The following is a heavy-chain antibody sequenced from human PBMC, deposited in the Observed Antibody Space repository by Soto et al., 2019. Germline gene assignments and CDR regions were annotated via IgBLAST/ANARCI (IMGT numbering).Heavy chain of an antibody. V-gene: IGHV4-61*01. CDR3: ARDYLGGYDYYYYGMDV. CDR2: IYYSGST. CDR1: GGSVSSGSYY. D-gene: IGHD5-12*01. Sequence: SETLSLTCTVSGGSVSSGSYYWSWIRQPPGKGLEWIGYIYYSGSTNYNPSLKSRVTISVDTSKNQFSLKLSSVTAADTAVYYCARDYLGGYDYYYYGMDVWGQGTTVTSP. J-gene: IGHJ6*02.